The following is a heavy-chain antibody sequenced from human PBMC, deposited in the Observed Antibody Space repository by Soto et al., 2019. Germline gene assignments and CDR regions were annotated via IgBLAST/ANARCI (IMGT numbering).Heavy chain of an antibody. J-gene: IGHJ4*02. CDR1: GGSFSGYY. D-gene: IGHD3-10*01. CDR2: INHSGST. Sequence: QVQLQQWGAGLLKPSETLSLTCAVYGGSFSGYYWSWIRQPPGKGLEWIGGINHSGSTNYNPSLKSRVTISVDTSKNQFSLKLSSVTAADTAVYYCARGKFGYYGSGSYYNVLDYWGQGTLVTVSS. CDR3: ARGKFGYYGSGSYYNVLDY. V-gene: IGHV4-34*01.